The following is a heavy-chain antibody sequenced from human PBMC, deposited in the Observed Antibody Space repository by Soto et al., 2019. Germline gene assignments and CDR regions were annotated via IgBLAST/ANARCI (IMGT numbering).Heavy chain of an antibody. Sequence: EVELVESGGGLVKPGGSLTLSCADSGFSFKYAWMNWVRQAPGKGLEWVGRIKNKNDGGTIDYAAFVKGRFTISRDASENTLYLHMNDLKTEDSAVYFCTVRWFGELYNYWGQGSLVTVSS. V-gene: IGHV3-15*07. CDR3: TVRWFGELYNY. D-gene: IGHD3-10*01. CDR1: GFSFKYAW. CDR2: IKNKNDGGTI. J-gene: IGHJ4*01.